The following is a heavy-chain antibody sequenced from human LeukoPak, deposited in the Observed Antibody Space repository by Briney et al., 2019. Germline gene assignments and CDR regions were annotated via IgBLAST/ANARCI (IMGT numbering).Heavy chain of an antibody. CDR1: GYTLTELS. Sequence: ASVKVSCKVSGYTLTELSMHWVRQAPGKGLEWMGGFDPEDGETIYAQKFQGRVTMTTDTSTSTAYMELRSLRSDDTAVYYCAKAKGSHGGRAFDIWGQGTMVTVSS. CDR2: FDPEDGET. J-gene: IGHJ3*02. V-gene: IGHV1-24*01. D-gene: IGHD3-16*01. CDR3: AKAKGSHGGRAFDI.